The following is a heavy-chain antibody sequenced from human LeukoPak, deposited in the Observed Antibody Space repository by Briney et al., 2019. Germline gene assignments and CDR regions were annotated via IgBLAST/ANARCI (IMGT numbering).Heavy chain of an antibody. D-gene: IGHD4-17*01. Sequence: SVKVSCKASGFTFTSSAVQWVRQARGQRLEWIGWIVVGSGNTNYAQKFRERVTITRDMSTSTAYMELSSLRSEDTAVYYCAAGRDDYGDYGPHWYFDLWGRGTLVTVSS. CDR1: GFTFTSSA. J-gene: IGHJ2*01. CDR2: IVVGSGNT. CDR3: AAGRDDYGDYGPHWYFDL. V-gene: IGHV1-58*01.